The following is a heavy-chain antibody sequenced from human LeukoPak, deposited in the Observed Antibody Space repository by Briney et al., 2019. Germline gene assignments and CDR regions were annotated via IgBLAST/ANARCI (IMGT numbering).Heavy chain of an antibody. Sequence: GRSLRLSCAASGFTFSSYAMHWVRQAPGKGLEWVAVISYDGSNKYYADSVKGRFTISRDDSKNTLYLQMNSLKTEDTAVYYCTTDQLWFTYFDYWGQGTLVTVSS. J-gene: IGHJ4*02. CDR2: ISYDGSNK. D-gene: IGHD5-18*01. CDR3: TTDQLWFTYFDY. CDR1: GFTFSSYA. V-gene: IGHV3-30-3*01.